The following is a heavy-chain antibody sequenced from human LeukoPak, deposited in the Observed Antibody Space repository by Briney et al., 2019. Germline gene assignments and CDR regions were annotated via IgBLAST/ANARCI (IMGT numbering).Heavy chain of an antibody. D-gene: IGHD5-12*01. Sequence: ASVKVSCKASGYTFTSYAMNWVRQAPGQGLEWMGGIIPMFDTANYAQKFQDRVTINADKSTSTAYMQLSSLRSEDTAVYYCASRSPYTGYDLYDYWGQGTLVTVSS. J-gene: IGHJ4*02. CDR2: IIPMFDTA. CDR1: GYTFTSYA. V-gene: IGHV1-69*06. CDR3: ASRSPYTGYDLYDY.